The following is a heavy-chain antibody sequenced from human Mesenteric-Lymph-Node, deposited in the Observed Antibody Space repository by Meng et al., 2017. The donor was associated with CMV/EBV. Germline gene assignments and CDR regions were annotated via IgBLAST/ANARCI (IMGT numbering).Heavy chain of an antibody. CDR2: ISAHNGNT. V-gene: IGHV1-18*01. D-gene: IGHD2-2*01. CDR3: ARGCSSTSCLTLTDYGMDV. CDR1: GYTFTSFG. J-gene: IGHJ6*02. Sequence: ASVKVSCKASGYTFTSFGISWVRQAPGQGLEWMGWISAHNGNTNYAQKVQGRVTMTTDTSTSTAYMELGSLRSDDTAVYYCARGCSSTSCLTLTDYGMDVWGQGTTVTVSS.